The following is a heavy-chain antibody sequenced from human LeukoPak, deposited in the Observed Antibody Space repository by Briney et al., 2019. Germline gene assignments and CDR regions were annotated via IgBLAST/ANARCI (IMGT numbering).Heavy chain of an antibody. Sequence: PGGSLRLSCAASGFTFSSYAMSWVRQAPGKGLEWVSAISGSGGSTYYADSVKGRFTIPRDNSKNTLYLQMNSLRAEDTAVYYCAKHDWPAMVINYWGQGTLVTVSS. CDR2: ISGSGGST. D-gene: IGHD5-18*01. V-gene: IGHV3-23*01. CDR3: AKHDWPAMVINY. J-gene: IGHJ4*02. CDR1: GFTFSSYA.